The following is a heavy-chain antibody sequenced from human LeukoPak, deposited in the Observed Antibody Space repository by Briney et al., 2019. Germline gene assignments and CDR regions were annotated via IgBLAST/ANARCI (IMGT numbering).Heavy chain of an antibody. D-gene: IGHD2-21*02. J-gene: IGHJ4*02. CDR1: GYSFTTYW. CDR2: IYPGDSDT. V-gene: IGHV5-51*01. CDR3: ARTYCGGDCYYIYFDY. Sequence: PGESLKISCKGSGYSFTTYWIGWVRPMPGKGLEWMGIIYPGDSDTRYSPSFQGQVTISADKSISTAYLQWSSLKASDTAMYYCARTYCGGDCYYIYFDYWGQGTLVTVSS.